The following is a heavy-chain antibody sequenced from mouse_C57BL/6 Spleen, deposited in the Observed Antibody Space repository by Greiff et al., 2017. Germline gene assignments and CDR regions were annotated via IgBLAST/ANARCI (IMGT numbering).Heavy chain of an antibody. CDR3: ARRAYYGSSSYWYFDV. CDR2: ISSGSSTI. J-gene: IGHJ1*03. Sequence: DVMLVESGGGLVKPGGSLKLSCAASGFTFSDYGMHWVRQAPEKGLEWVAYISSGSSTIYYADTVKGRFTISRDNAKNTMFLQRTSLRSEDTAMYYCARRAYYGSSSYWYFDVWGTGTTVTVSS. V-gene: IGHV5-17*01. D-gene: IGHD1-1*01. CDR1: GFTFSDYG.